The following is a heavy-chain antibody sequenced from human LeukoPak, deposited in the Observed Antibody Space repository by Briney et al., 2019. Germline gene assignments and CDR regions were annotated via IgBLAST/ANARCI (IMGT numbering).Heavy chain of an antibody. CDR3: ARHYSSGWSDFGY. V-gene: IGHV1-46*01. Sequence: ASVKVSCKSSGYTFTSYYFHWVRQAPGQGLEWMGIINPSGSGSTTYAQKFQGRVTLTRDLSTSTVSMELGSLRLDDTAVYYCARHYSSGWSDFGYWGQGTLVTVSS. J-gene: IGHJ4*02. CDR1: GYTFTSYY. D-gene: IGHD6-19*01. CDR2: INPSGSGST.